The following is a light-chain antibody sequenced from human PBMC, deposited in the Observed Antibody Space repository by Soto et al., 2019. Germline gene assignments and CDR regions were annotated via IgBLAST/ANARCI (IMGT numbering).Light chain of an antibody. Sequence: QSVLTQPPSVTGAPGQSVTISCTGSTSNIGAGHKVHWYQQFPGTAPKLLIYDSTNRPSGVPVRFSGSKSDTSASLAITGLHADDAADYYCQSFDTMVIHLIFGGGTKVTVL. CDR2: DST. V-gene: IGLV1-40*01. CDR3: QSFDTMVIHLI. J-gene: IGLJ2*01. CDR1: TSNIGAGHK.